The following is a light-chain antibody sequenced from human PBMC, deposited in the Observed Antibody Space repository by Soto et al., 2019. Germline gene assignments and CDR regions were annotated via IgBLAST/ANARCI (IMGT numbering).Light chain of an antibody. V-gene: IGLV2-8*01. J-gene: IGLJ1*01. Sequence: QSVLTQPPYASGSPGQSVTISCTGTSSDVGGYNYVSWYQQHPGKAPKLMIYEVSKRPSGVPDRFSGSKSGNTASLTVSGLQSEDEADYYCSSYAGSTDFGVFGTGTKLTVL. CDR3: SSYAGSTDFGV. CDR2: EVS. CDR1: SSDVGGYNY.